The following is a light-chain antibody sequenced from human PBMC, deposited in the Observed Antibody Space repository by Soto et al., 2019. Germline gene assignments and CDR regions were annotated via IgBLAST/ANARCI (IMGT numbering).Light chain of an antibody. CDR3: AAWDGGLSGGV. CDR2: RDN. CDR1: TSNIGSKY. J-gene: IGLJ3*02. Sequence: QSVLTQPPSASGPPGQRVAIPCSGSTSNIGSKYVYWYQQLPGTAPKLLIYRDNQRPSGVPDRFSGSKSGTSASLAISGLRSEDEADYYCAAWDGGLSGGVFGGGTKLTVL. V-gene: IGLV1-47*01.